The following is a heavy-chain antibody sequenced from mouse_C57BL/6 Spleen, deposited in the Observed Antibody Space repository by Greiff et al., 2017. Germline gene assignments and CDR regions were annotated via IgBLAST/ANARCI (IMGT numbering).Heavy chain of an antibody. CDR2: INPNNGGN. CDR1: GYTFTDYN. J-gene: IGHJ3*01. Sequence: VQLQQSGPELVKPGASVKMSCKASGYTFTDYNMHWVKQSHGKSLEWIGYINPNNGGNSYNQKFKGKATLTVNKSSSTAYMERRSLTSEDSAVYYRARGRELLRYWLAYWGQGTLVTVSA. V-gene: IGHV1-22*01. D-gene: IGHD1-1*01. CDR3: ARGRELLRYWLAY.